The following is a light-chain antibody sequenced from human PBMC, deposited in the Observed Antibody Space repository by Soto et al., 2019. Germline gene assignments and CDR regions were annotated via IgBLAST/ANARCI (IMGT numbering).Light chain of an antibody. V-gene: IGLV1-51*01. CDR3: GSWDSSLSAYV. CDR2: DDN. J-gene: IGLJ1*01. Sequence: QSVLTQPPSVSAAPGQKVTISCSVSSSNIGGNSVSWYQQIPGTAPKLLIYDDNKRPSGIPDRFSGSKSGTSATLGITGFQTGDEADYYCGSWDSSLSAYVFGTETKVTLL. CDR1: SSNIGGNS.